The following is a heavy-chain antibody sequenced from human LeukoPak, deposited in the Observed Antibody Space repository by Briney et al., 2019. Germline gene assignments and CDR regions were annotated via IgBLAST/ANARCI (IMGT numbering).Heavy chain of an antibody. CDR3: ARVGAMVRGVITSDY. J-gene: IGHJ4*02. CDR1: GYTFTSYD. CDR2: MNPNSGNT. D-gene: IGHD3-10*01. Sequence: AASVKVSCKASGYTFTSYDINWVRQAPGQGLEWMGWMNPNSGNTGYAQKFQGRVTMTRNTSISTAYMELSSLRSEDTAVYYCARVGAMVRGVITSDYWGQGTLVTVSS. V-gene: IGHV1-8*01.